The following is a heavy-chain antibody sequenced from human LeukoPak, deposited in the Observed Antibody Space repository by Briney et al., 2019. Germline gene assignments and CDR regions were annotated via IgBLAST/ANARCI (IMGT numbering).Heavy chain of an antibody. D-gene: IGHD4-17*01. J-gene: IGHJ3*02. Sequence: GGSLRLSCAASEFTFSSYGMTWVRQAPGKGLEWVSSISGSGGSTQYADSVQGRFAISRDNSKNTLYLQMNSLRAEDTAVYFCARDPNGDYIGTFDMWGRGTMVSVSS. CDR3: ARDPNGDYIGTFDM. CDR1: EFTFSSYG. CDR2: ISGSGGST. V-gene: IGHV3-23*01.